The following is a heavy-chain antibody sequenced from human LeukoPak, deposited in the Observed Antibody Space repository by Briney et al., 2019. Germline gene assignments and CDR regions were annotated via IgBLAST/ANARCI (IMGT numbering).Heavy chain of an antibody. V-gene: IGHV3-23*01. CDR3: AKARGGTYRTYYFDH. Sequence: GGSLRLSCVASGFTFSNYAMNWVSQAPGKGLEWVSVSGSGGDTYYVDSMKGRFTISRDNSKNTLYLQMNSRRAEDTAVYYCAKARGGTYRTYYFDHWGQGTLVTVSS. CDR1: GFTFSNYA. D-gene: IGHD1-26*01. J-gene: IGHJ4*02. CDR2: SGSGGDT.